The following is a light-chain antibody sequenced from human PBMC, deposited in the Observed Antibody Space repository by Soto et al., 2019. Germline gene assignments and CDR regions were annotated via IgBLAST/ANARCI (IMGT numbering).Light chain of an antibody. CDR1: SSNIRNNA. J-gene: IGLJ2*01. CDR3: LLYYGGAQEV. CDR2: YDD. Sequence: QSVLTRPPSVSGAPRQSVTISCSGSSSNIRNNAVNWYQQFPGKAPKLLIYYDDLLPSGVSARFSGSKSGTSASLAISGLQSEDEAEYYCLLYYGGAQEVFGGGTKLTVL. V-gene: IGLV1-36*01.